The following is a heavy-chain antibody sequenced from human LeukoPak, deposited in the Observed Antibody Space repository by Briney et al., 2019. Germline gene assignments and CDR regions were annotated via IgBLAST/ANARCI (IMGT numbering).Heavy chain of an antibody. J-gene: IGHJ4*02. D-gene: IGHD6-19*01. Sequence: ASVKVSCKASGYTFTGYYMHWVRQAPGQGLEWMGWINPNSGGTNYAQKFQGRVTMTRDTSISTAYMELSRLRSDDTAVYYCARDRGAGIAVAGTFDYWGQGTLVTVSS. CDR3: ARDRGAGIAVAGTFDY. CDR1: GYTFTGYY. CDR2: INPNSGGT. V-gene: IGHV1-2*02.